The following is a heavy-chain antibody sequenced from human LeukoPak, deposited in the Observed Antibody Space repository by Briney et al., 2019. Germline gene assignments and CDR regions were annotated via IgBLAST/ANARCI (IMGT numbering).Heavy chain of an antibody. V-gene: IGHV4-4*09. CDR3: ARHGTYYYDTTHAFDI. J-gene: IGHJ3*02. D-gene: IGHD3-22*01. CDR1: GGSISSYY. Sequence: SETLSLTCTVSGGSISSYYRSWIRQPPGKGLEWIGYIYTSGSTNYNPSLKSRVSISVDTSKNQFSLKLSSVTAADTAVYYCARHGTYYYDTTHAFDIWGQGTMVTVSS. CDR2: IYTSGST.